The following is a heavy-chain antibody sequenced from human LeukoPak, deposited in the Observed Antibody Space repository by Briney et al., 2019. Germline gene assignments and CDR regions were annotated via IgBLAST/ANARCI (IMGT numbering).Heavy chain of an antibody. J-gene: IGHJ4*02. D-gene: IGHD6-6*01. CDR2: MSGGGLST. CDR3: AKDRLSGQGGAARILDY. V-gene: IGHV3-23*01. Sequence: GGSLRLSCRAPDSNIGTYAVTWVRQVPGKGLEWVSGMSGGGLSTYYARSVKGRFTISRDTSKNTVYLEMNSLGADDTALYYCAKDRLSGQGGAARILDYWGQGILVTVSS. CDR1: DSNIGTYA.